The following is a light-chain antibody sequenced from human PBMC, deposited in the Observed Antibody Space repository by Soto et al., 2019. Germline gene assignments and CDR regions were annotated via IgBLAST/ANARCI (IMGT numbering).Light chain of an antibody. CDR1: SSDVGSYNL. V-gene: IGLV2-23*01. CDR3: CSYAGSSTHVV. J-gene: IGLJ2*01. CDR2: EGN. Sequence: QSALTQPASVSGSPGQSITISCTGTSSDVGSYNLVSWYQQHPGKAPKLMIYEGNKRPSGVSNRFSGSKSGNMASLTISGLQAEDEADYYCCSYAGSSTHVVFGGGTKLTVL.